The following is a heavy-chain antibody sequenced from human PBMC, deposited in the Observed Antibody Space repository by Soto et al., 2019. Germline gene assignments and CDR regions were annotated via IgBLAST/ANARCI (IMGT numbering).Heavy chain of an antibody. D-gene: IGHD3-3*02. J-gene: IGHJ5*02. Sequence: PGGSLRLSCTASRFTFSSYWMNWVRQAPGKGLEWVANIKEDGSERYYVDSVKGRFTISRDNAKNSLFLQMNSLRAEDTAVYYCARESMLANRVADWLDPWGQGTQVTVSS. CDR3: ARESMLANRVADWLDP. CDR2: IKEDGSER. V-gene: IGHV3-7*01. CDR1: RFTFSSYW.